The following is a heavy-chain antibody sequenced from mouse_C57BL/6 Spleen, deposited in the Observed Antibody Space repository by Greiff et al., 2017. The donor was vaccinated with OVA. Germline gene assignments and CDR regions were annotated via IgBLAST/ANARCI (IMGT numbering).Heavy chain of an antibody. D-gene: IGHD2-4*01. CDR3: TRLGDYDWAY. CDR2: IRNKANNHAT. CDR1: GFTFSDAW. J-gene: IGHJ3*01. Sequence: EVQVVESGGGLVQPGGSMKLSCAASGFTFSDAWMDWVRQSPEKGLEWVAEIRNKANNHATYYAESVKGRFTISRDDSKSSVYLQMNSLRAEDTGIYYCTRLGDYDWAYWGQGTLVTVSA. V-gene: IGHV6-6*01.